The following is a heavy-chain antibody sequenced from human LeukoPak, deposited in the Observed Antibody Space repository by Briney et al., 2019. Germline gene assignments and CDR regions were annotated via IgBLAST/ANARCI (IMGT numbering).Heavy chain of an antibody. CDR2: IYISGRT. CDR3: TRGRALLWFGELLSGAFDI. J-gene: IGHJ3*02. Sequence: SSQTLSLTCTVSGGSISSGSYYWSWIRQPGGEGLEWIGHIYISGRTNYNPSLKSRVTISVDTSKNQFSLRLSSVTAADTAVYYCTRGRALLWFGELLSGAFDIWGQGTMVTVSS. CDR1: GGSISSGSYY. D-gene: IGHD3-10*01. V-gene: IGHV4-61*09.